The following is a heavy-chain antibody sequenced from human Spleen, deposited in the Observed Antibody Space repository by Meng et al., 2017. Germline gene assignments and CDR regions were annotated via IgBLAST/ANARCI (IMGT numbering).Heavy chain of an antibody. CDR3: ARDEGISAAGKLFGDY. V-gene: IGHV1-2*06. D-gene: IGHD6-13*01. J-gene: IGHJ4*02. CDR1: GYNFPDYW. CDR2: INPKSGDT. Sequence: ASVKVSCKPSGYNFPDYWLHWVRRAPGQGLEWMGRINPKSGDTHYAQRFQGRDIMTGDTSISTAYMELSGLRSGDTAMYYCARDEGISAAGKLFGDYWGQGTLVTVSS.